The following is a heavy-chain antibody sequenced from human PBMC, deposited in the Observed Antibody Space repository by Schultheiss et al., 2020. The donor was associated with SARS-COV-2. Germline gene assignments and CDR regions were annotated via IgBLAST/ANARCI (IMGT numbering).Heavy chain of an antibody. J-gene: IGHJ1*01. CDR1: GGSFSGYY. D-gene: IGHD4-17*01. V-gene: IGHV4-34*01. Sequence: SETLSLTCAVYGGSFSGYYWSWIRQPPGKGLEWIGSIYHSGSTYYNPSLKSRVTISVDTSKNQFSLKLSSVTAADTAVYYCARGIYGDYVRYFQHWGQGTLVTVSS. CDR3: ARGIYGDYVRYFQH. CDR2: IYHSGST.